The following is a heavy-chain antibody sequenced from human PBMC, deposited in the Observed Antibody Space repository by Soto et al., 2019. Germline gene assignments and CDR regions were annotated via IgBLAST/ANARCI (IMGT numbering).Heavy chain of an antibody. D-gene: IGHD6-13*01. J-gene: IGHJ4*02. V-gene: IGHV3-7*01. CDR2: IREDGSEK. CDR3: ARDSLTAPGTFDY. CDR1: GFTLSTDW. Sequence: GSLRLSCAASGFTLSTDWMNWVRQGPGKGLEWVANIREDGSEKYYVDSVKGRFTVSRDNAKNSLYLQMNCLRADDTAVYYCARDSLTAPGTFDYWGQGTLVTVSS.